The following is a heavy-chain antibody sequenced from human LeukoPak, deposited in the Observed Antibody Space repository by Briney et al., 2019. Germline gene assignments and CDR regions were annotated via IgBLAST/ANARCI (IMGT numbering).Heavy chain of an antibody. D-gene: IGHD3-22*01. Sequence: GGSLRLSCAASGFTFSNYAMHWVRQAPGKGLEWVAVLSYDGRNKYYADSVKGRFTISRDNSKNTLYLQMNSLRAEDTAVYYCARDGTVGTMIGNWFDPWGQGTLVTVSS. CDR2: LSYDGRNK. V-gene: IGHV3-30*04. CDR1: GFTFSNYA. J-gene: IGHJ5*02. CDR3: ARDGTVGTMIGNWFDP.